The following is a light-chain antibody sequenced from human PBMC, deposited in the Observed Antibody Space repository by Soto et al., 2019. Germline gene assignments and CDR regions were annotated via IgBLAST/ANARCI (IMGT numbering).Light chain of an antibody. J-gene: IGKJ4*01. CDR2: GAS. Sequence: EIVLTQSPGTLSLSPGERATLSCRASQSVSSGFLAWYQQKPGQAPRLLIYGASSRATGIPDRFSGSGSGTDFSLTISRLEPEDFAVYYRQQYGRSVNFGGGTKVEIK. CDR3: QQYGRSVN. V-gene: IGKV3-20*01. CDR1: QSVSSGF.